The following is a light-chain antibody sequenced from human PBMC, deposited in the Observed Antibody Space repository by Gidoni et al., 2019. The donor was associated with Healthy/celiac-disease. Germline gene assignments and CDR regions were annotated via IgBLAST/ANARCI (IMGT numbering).Light chain of an antibody. Sequence: EIVLTQSPATLSLSPGERATLSCRARQSVSSYLAWYQQKPGQAPRLLIYDASNRATGIPARFSGSGSGTDFTLTISSLEPEDFAVYYCQQRSNWGPLTFGGGTKVEIK. CDR1: QSVSSY. CDR2: DAS. CDR3: QQRSNWGPLT. J-gene: IGKJ4*01. V-gene: IGKV3-11*01.